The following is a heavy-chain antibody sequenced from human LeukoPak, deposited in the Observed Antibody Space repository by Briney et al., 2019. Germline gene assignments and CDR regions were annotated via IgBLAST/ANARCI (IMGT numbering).Heavy chain of an antibody. J-gene: IGHJ5*02. V-gene: IGHV1-2*02. CDR1: GYTFTGYY. CDR2: INAYNGNT. Sequence: GASVKVSCKASGYTFTGYYMHWVRQAPGQGLEWMGWINAYNGNTNYAQKLQGRVTMTRDTSISTAYMELSRLTSDDTAVYYCARGAGGGTQMNWFDPWGQGALVTVSS. CDR3: ARGAGGGTQMNWFDP. D-gene: IGHD2-15*01.